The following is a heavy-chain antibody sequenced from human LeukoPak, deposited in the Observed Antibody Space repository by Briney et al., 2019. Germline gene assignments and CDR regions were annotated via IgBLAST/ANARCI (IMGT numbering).Heavy chain of an antibody. CDR2: ISYDGSNK. CDR3: AKVGDSMIVRDYFDY. CDR1: GFTFRSYG. V-gene: IGHV3-30*18. Sequence: GGSLRLSCAASGFTFRSYGMHWVRQAPGKGLEWVAVISYDGSNKYYADSVKGRFTISRDNSKSTLYLQMNSLRAEDTAVYYCAKVGDSMIVRDYFDYWGQGTLVTVSS. J-gene: IGHJ4*02. D-gene: IGHD3-22*01.